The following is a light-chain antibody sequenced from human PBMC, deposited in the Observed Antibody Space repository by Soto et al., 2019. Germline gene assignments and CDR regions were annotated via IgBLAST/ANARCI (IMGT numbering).Light chain of an antibody. V-gene: IGKV3-11*01. J-gene: IGKJ1*01. CDR3: QQRSNWPRT. Sequence: DMVITQSPATLSVSPGERATLSCRASQSVSSSLAWYQQKPGQAPRLLIYDVSNRETGIPARFSGSGAGTDFTLTISSLQPEDFAVDDCQQRSNWPRTFGQGTKVDIK. CDR1: QSVSSS. CDR2: DVS.